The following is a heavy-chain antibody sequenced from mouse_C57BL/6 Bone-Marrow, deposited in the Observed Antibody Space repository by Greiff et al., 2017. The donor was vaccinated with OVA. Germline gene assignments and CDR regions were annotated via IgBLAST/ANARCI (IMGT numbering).Heavy chain of an antibody. J-gene: IGHJ1*03. CDR3: ERLRDYGSLFDV. CDR1: GYTFTSYW. Sequence: QVQLQQPGAELVRPGSSVKLSCKASGYTFTSYWMDWVKQRPGQGLEWIGNIYPSDSETHYNQKFKDKATLTVDKSSSIAYMQLSSLTSEDSAVYDCERLRDYGSLFDVWGTGTTVTVSS. V-gene: IGHV1-61*01. D-gene: IGHD1-1*01. CDR2: IYPSDSET.